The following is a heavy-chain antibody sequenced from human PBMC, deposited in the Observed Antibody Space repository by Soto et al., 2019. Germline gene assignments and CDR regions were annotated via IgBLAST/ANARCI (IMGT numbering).Heavy chain of an antibody. CDR2: IWYDGSDK. V-gene: IGHV3-33*01. Sequence: QVQLVESGGGVVQPGKSLRLSCAASGFTFGHYAMHWVRQAPGKGLEWLALIWYDGSDKYYADSVKGRFIISRDNSKKTLYLQMNSLRAEDTAVYYCAIDSSGYRGSTFDFWGQGTMVSVSS. CDR1: GFTFGHYA. CDR3: AIDSSGYRGSTFDF. J-gene: IGHJ3*01. D-gene: IGHD3-22*01.